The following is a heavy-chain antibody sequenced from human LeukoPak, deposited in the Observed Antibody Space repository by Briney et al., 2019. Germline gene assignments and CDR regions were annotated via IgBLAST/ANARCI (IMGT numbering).Heavy chain of an antibody. Sequence: ASVKVSCKASGYTFTGYYMHWVRQAPGQGLEWMGWINPNSGGTNYAQKFQGRVTMTRDTSLSTAYMELSRLISDDTAVYYCARHGLDDYFYYYMNVWGKGTTVTVSS. CDR1: GYTFTGYY. V-gene: IGHV1-2*02. D-gene: IGHD6-6*01. J-gene: IGHJ6*03. CDR3: ARHGLDDYFYYYMNV. CDR2: INPNSGGT.